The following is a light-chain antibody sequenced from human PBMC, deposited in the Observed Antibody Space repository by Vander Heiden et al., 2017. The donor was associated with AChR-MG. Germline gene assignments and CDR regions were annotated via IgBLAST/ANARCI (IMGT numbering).Light chain of an antibody. J-gene: IGLJ2*01. CDR1: RSNIGNNY. V-gene: IGLV1-51*01. CDR3: GTWDSSLSAVV. Sequence: QSVLTHPPSVSAAPGQKVTISCSGIRSNIGNNYVSCYQQLPGTAPKLLIYDNNKRPSGIPDRFSGSKSGTSATLGITGLQTGDEADYYCGTWDSSLSAVVFGGGTKLTVL. CDR2: DNN.